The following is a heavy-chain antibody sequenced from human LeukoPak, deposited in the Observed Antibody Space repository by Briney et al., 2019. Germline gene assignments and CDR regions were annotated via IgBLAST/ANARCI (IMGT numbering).Heavy chain of an antibody. Sequence: ASVKVSCKASGYALTSYYMHWVRQAPGQGLEWMGIINPSGGSTSYAQKFQGRVTMTRDTSTSTVYMELSSLRSEDTAVYYCARDETPDTAMVYYFDYWGQGTLVTVSS. CDR2: INPSGGST. V-gene: IGHV1-46*01. CDR3: ARDETPDTAMVYYFDY. D-gene: IGHD5-18*01. CDR1: GYALTSYY. J-gene: IGHJ4*02.